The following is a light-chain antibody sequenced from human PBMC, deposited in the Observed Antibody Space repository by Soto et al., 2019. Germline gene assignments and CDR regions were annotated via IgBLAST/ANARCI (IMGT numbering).Light chain of an antibody. J-gene: IGKJ1*01. Sequence: EIVLTQSPGTLALSPGEGATLSCRASQSVSKYLAWYQQKPGQAPRLLIYGASSRATGIPDSFSGSGSGTDFTLTISRLETEDFAVYFCQEYGGSPQTFGQGTKVEIK. CDR3: QEYGGSPQT. V-gene: IGKV3-20*01. CDR1: QSVSKY. CDR2: GAS.